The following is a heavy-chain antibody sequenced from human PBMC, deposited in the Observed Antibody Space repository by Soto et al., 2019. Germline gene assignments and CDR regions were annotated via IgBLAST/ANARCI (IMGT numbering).Heavy chain of an antibody. V-gene: IGHV3-33*01. D-gene: IGHD3-16*02. CDR3: ARAAKSIDYYGMDV. CDR2: IWYDGSNK. Sequence: PGGSLRLSCAASGFTFSSYGMHWVRQAPGKGLEWVAVIWYDGSNKYYADSVKGRFTLSRDNSKNTLYLQMNSLRAEDTPVYYCARAAKSIDYYGMDVRDQGTRVTVSS. J-gene: IGHJ6*02. CDR1: GFTFSSYG.